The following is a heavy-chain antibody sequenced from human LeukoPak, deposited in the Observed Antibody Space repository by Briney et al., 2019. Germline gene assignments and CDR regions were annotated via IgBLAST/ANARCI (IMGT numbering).Heavy chain of an antibody. D-gene: IGHD6-13*01. CDR2: INPSGGYT. CDR3: AKVTNIAAKVPNYFDY. J-gene: IGHJ4*02. Sequence: ASVKVSCKASGYTFTSYYMHWVRQAPGQGLEWMGIINPSGGYTNSAQKFQGRVTMTRDTSTSTVYMELSRLRYEDTAVYYCAKVTNIAAKVPNYFDYWGQGTLVTVSS. CDR1: GYTFTSYY. V-gene: IGHV1-46*01.